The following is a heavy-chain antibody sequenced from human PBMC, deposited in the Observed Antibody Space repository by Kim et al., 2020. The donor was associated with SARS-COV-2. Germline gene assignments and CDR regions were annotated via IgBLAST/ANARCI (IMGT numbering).Heavy chain of an antibody. D-gene: IGHD2-15*01. Sequence: GGSLRLSCAASGFTFSSYAMSCVRQAPGKGLEWVSAISGSGGSTYYADSVKGRFTISRDNSKNPLYLQMNSLRAEDTAVYYWAKDVCSGDSCYFDYWGQGTLVPVSS. CDR3: AKDVCSGDSCYFDY. V-gene: IGHV3-23*01. CDR2: ISGSGGST. CDR1: GFTFSSYA. J-gene: IGHJ4*02.